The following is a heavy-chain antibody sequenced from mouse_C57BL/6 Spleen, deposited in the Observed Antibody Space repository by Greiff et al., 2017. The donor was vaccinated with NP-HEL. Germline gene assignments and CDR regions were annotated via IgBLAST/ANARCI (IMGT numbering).Heavy chain of an antibody. CDR3: ARRGDYDERVDY. J-gene: IGHJ2*01. CDR2: IDPSDSYT. D-gene: IGHD2-4*01. Sequence: QVQLQQPGAELVMPGASVKLSCKASGYTFTSYWMHWVKQRPGQGLEWIGEIDPSDSYTNYNQKFKGKSTLTVDKSSSTAYMQLSSLTSEDSAVYYCARRGDYDERVDYWGQGTTLTVSS. CDR1: GYTFTSYW. V-gene: IGHV1-69*01.